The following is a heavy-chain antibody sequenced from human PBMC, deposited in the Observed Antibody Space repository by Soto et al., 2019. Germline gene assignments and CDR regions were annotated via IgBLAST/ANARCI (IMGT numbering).Heavy chain of an antibody. D-gene: IGHD6-25*01. Sequence: EVQLLESGGSLVLPGGSLRLSCAASGFSFSPYPMSWVRQAPVKWLEWVSTIGTTGGDTYYPDFVKGRFTISRDDSKNTVYLQMSSLRDEDSAIYYCAKSRVASGRGYFDLWGRGTLVTVSS. CDR3: AKSRVASGRGYFDL. CDR2: IGTTGGDT. V-gene: IGHV3-23*01. J-gene: IGHJ2*01. CDR1: GFSFSPYP.